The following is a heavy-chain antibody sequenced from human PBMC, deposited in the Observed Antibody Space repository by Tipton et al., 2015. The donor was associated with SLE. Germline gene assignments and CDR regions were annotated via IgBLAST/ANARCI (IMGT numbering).Heavy chain of an antibody. CDR3: ASRPSYSSGWYYFDY. J-gene: IGHJ4*02. V-gene: IGHV4-39*07. Sequence: TLSLTCTVSGGSISSSSYYWGWIRQPPGKGLEWIGSIYYSGSTNYNPSLKSRVTISVDKSKNQFSLKLSSVTAADTAVYYCASRPSYSSGWYYFDYWGQGTLVTVSS. CDR2: IYYSGST. CDR1: GGSISSSSYY. D-gene: IGHD6-19*01.